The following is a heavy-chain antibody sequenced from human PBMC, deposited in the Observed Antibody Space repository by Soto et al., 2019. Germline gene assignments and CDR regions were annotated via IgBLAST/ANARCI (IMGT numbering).Heavy chain of an antibody. Sequence: QVQLVQSGAEVKKPGSSVKVSCKASGGTFSSYAISWVRQAPGQGLEWMGVIIPIFGTANYAQKFQVRVTITADESTSTAYMELSSLRSEDTAVYYCARHYDILTGPAENDAFDIWGQGTMVTVSS. V-gene: IGHV1-69*01. J-gene: IGHJ3*02. CDR3: ARHYDILTGPAENDAFDI. D-gene: IGHD3-9*01. CDR1: GGTFSSYA. CDR2: IIPIFGTA.